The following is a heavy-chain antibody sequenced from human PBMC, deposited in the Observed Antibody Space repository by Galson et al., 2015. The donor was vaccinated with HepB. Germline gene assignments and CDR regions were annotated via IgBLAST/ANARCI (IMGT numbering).Heavy chain of an antibody. J-gene: IGHJ3*02. Sequence: SVTVSCKASGSTFTSYGISWVRQAPGQGLEWMGWISAYNGNTNYAQKLQGRVTMTTDTSTSTAYMELRSLRSDDTAVYYCARADYYYDSSGYYHYDAFDIWGQGTMVTVSS. V-gene: IGHV1-18*01. CDR3: ARADYYYDSSGYYHYDAFDI. CDR2: ISAYNGNT. D-gene: IGHD3-22*01. CDR1: GSTFTSYG.